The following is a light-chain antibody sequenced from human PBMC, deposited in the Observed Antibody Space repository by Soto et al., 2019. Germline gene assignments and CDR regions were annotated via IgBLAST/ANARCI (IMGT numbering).Light chain of an antibody. CDR2: AAS. J-gene: IGKJ4*01. CDR1: QSISSY. CDR3: QQRYSGPLT. Sequence: DIQMTQSPSTLSASVGDRVPITCRASQSISSYLNWYQQKPGKAPKVLIYAASGLQSGVPSRFSGIGSGTDFTLSISSLQPEDFATYYGQQRYSGPLTVGGGTKVEIK. V-gene: IGKV1-39*01.